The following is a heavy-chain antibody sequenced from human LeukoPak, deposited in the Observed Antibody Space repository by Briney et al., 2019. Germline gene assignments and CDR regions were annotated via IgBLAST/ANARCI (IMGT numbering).Heavy chain of an antibody. V-gene: IGHV3-74*01. J-gene: IGHJ5*02. CDR2: IKTDGTIT. Sequence: GGSLRLSCAASGITLSGYRMNWVRQAPGKGLEWVSRIKTDGTITTYADSVKGRFTISRDNAKNTLHLQMNSLRVEDTAVYYCARSDWFAPWGQGTLVIVSS. CDR3: ARSDWFAP. CDR1: GITLSGYR.